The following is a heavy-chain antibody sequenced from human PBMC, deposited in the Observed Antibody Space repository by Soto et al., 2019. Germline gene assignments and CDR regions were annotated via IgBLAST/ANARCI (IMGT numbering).Heavy chain of an antibody. CDR1: GFTFSSYA. J-gene: IGHJ6*02. CDR3: AKDRRSGAAAGIYYYYYGMDV. CDR2: ISGSGGST. Sequence: AGSLRLSCAASGFTFSSYAMSWVRQAPGKGLEWVSAISGSGGSTYYADSVKGRFTISRDNSKNTLYLQMNSLRAEDTAVYYCAKDRRSGAAAGIYYYYYGMDVWGQGTTVTVSS. D-gene: IGHD6-13*01. V-gene: IGHV3-23*01.